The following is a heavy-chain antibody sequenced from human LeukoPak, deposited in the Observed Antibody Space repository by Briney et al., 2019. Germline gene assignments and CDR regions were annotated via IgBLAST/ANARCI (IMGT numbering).Heavy chain of an antibody. CDR2: IYTSGST. CDR3: ARDPAVALYFDY. Sequence: PSETLSLTCTVSGGSISSYNWSWIRQPAGKGLEWIGRIYTSGSTNYNPSLKSRATMPVDTSKNQFSLKLSSVTAADTAVYYCARDPAVALYFDYWGQGTLVTVSS. D-gene: IGHD6-19*01. V-gene: IGHV4-4*07. CDR1: GGSISSYN. J-gene: IGHJ4*02.